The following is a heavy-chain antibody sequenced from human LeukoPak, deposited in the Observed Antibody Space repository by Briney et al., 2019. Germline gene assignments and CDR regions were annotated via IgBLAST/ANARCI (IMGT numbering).Heavy chain of an antibody. CDR3: ARDVSQHMVDY. D-gene: IGHD6-13*01. CDR1: GGSISSYY. CDR2: IYYSGST. Sequence: PLETLSLTCTVSGGSISSYYWSWIRQPPGKGLEWIGYIYYSGSTNYNPSLKSRVTISVDTSKNQFSLKLSSVTAADTAVYYCARDVSQHMVDYWGQGTLVTVSS. V-gene: IGHV4-59*01. J-gene: IGHJ4*02.